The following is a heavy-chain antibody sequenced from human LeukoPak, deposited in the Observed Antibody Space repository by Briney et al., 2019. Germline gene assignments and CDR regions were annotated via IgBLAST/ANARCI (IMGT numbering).Heavy chain of an antibody. Sequence: GGSLRLSCVASGFTFSHYWMSWVRQAPGKGLEWVANIKEDGSIEDYVDSVKGRFTVSRDNSKNTLYLQMNSLRAEDTAVYYCAKERDTAMVTIDYWGQGTLVTVSS. CDR1: GFTFSHYW. CDR3: AKERDTAMVTIDY. D-gene: IGHD5-18*01. J-gene: IGHJ4*02. V-gene: IGHV3-7*01. CDR2: IKEDGSIE.